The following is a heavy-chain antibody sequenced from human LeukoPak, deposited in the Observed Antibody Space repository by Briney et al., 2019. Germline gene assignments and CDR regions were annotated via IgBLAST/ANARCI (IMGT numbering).Heavy chain of an antibody. Sequence: SETLSLTCAVYGGSFSGYYWSWIRQPPGRGLEWIGEINHSGSTNYNPSLKSRVTISVDTSKNQFSLKLSSVTAADTAVYYCARVEYCSGGSCYSVYGMDVWGQGTTVTVSS. CDR3: ARVEYCSGGSCYSVYGMDV. CDR1: GGSFSGYY. J-gene: IGHJ6*02. D-gene: IGHD2-15*01. CDR2: INHSGST. V-gene: IGHV4-34*01.